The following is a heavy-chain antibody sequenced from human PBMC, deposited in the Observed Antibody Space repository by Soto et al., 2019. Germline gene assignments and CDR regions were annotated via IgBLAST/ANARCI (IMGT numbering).Heavy chain of an antibody. D-gene: IGHD5-18*01. Sequence: QVQLVESGGGVVQPGRSLRLSCAASGFTFSSYGMHWVRQAPGKGLEWVAVISYDGSNKYYADSVKGRFTISRDNSKNTLYLQMNSLRAEDTAVYYCAKGGYSYGYGEGWFDPWGQGTLVTVSS. V-gene: IGHV3-30*18. CDR3: AKGGYSYGYGEGWFDP. CDR2: ISYDGSNK. J-gene: IGHJ5*02. CDR1: GFTFSSYG.